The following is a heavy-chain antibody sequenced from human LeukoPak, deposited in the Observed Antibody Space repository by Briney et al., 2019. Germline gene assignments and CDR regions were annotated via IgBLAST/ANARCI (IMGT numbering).Heavy chain of an antibody. Sequence: SVKVSCKASGCTFSSYAISWVRQAPGQGLEWMGGIIPIFGTANYAQKFQGRVTITADESTSTAYMELSSLRSEETAVYFSARDPGRVYCSSTSCYGWGQGSLVTVSS. CDR3: ARDPGRVYCSSTSCYG. CDR2: IIPIFGTA. D-gene: IGHD2-2*01. V-gene: IGHV1-69*13. J-gene: IGHJ4*02. CDR1: GCTFSSYA.